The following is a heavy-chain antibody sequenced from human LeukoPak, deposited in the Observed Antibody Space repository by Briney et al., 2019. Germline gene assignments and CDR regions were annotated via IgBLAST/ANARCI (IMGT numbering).Heavy chain of an antibody. V-gene: IGHV4-59*01. CDR2: IYYSGST. J-gene: IGHJ3*02. Sequence: PSETLSLTCTVSGGSISSYYWSWIRQPPGKGLEWIGYIYYSGSTNYNPSLKSRVTISVDTSKNQISLKLSSVTAADTAVYYCARDSRAAFDIWGQGTMVTVSS. CDR1: GGSISSYY. CDR3: ARDSRAAFDI.